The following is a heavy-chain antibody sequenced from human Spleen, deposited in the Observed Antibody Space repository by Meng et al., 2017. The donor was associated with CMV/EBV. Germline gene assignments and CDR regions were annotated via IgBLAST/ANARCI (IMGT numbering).Heavy chain of an antibody. J-gene: IGHJ6*02. CDR1: GFTFGDYP. V-gene: IGHV3-7*04. CDR2: INQDGSQK. D-gene: IGHD6-13*01. CDR3: ARVAAAGRGMDV. Sequence: GESLKISCSGSGFTFGDYPISWVRQAPGKGLEWVANINQDGSQKNYVDSVKGRFTISRDNAKNSLFLQMNSLRAEDTAVYYCARVAAAGRGMDVWGQGTTVTVSS.